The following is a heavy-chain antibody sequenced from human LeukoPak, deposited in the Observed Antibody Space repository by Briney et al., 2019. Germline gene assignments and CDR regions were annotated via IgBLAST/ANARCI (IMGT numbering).Heavy chain of an antibody. CDR1: GFTFSGSA. D-gene: IGHD6-19*01. Sequence: GGSLSLSCAVSGFTFSGSAMHWVRQASGKGLEWVGRIRSKANSYATAYAASVKGRFTISRDDSKNTAYLQMNSLKTEDTAVYYCTRRDLYSSGLDFDYWGQGTLVTVSS. J-gene: IGHJ4*02. V-gene: IGHV3-73*01. CDR2: IRSKANSYAT. CDR3: TRRDLYSSGLDFDY.